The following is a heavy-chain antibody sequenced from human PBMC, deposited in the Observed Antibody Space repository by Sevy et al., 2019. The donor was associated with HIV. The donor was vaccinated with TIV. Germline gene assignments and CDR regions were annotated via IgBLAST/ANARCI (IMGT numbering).Heavy chain of an antibody. Sequence: ASVEVSCKASGYTFTSYGISWVRQAPVQGLEWMGWISAYNGNTNYAQKLQGRVTMTTDKLTSIAYMELRSMRSDDTVVYYCARDSAYSSSRLDYWGQGTLVTVSS. J-gene: IGHJ4*02. CDR1: GYTFTSYG. D-gene: IGHD6-6*01. CDR2: ISAYNGNT. CDR3: ARDSAYSSSRLDY. V-gene: IGHV1-18*01.